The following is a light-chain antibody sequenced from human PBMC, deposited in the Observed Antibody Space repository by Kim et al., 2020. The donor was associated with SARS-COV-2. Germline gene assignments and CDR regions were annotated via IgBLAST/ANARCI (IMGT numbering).Light chain of an antibody. CDR1: QSISTK. CDR3: QQHNDWPLT. CDR2: GAS. V-gene: IGKV3-15*01. J-gene: IGKJ4*01. Sequence: EIVMTQSSATLSLSPGERATLSCRASQSISTKLAWYQQKLGQAPRLLIYGASTRATGVPARFSGSGSGTEFTLTISSLQSEDFAVYYCQQHNDWPLTFGGGTKVDIK.